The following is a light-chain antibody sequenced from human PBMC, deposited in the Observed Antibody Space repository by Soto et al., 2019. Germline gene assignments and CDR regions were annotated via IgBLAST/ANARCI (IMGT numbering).Light chain of an antibody. J-gene: IGLJ2*01. CDR3: LLSYSGARYVV. CDR2: DTN. Sequence: QAVVTQEPSLTVSPGGTVTLTCGSSTGAVTSGHYPYWFQQKPGQAPRTLIYDTNNKHSWTPARFSGSLLGGKAALTLSGAQPEDEAEYYCLLSYSGARYVVFGGGTKVTVL. V-gene: IGLV7-46*01. CDR1: TGAVTSGHY.